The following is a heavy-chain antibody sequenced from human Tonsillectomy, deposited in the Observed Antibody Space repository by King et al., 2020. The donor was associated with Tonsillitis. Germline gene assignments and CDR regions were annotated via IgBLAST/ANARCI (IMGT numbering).Heavy chain of an antibody. D-gene: IGHD1-26*01. V-gene: IGHV4-59*11. CDR3: ARGESYFMDV. CDR2: VYYIGNP. CDR1: GGSISAHY. Sequence: QLQESGPGLVKPSETLSLTCTVPGGSISAHYWTWIRQPPGKGLEWIGDVYYIGNPYYNPSLKSRVTISVDPSKNQFSLKLTSVTAADTAVYYCARGESYFMDVWGKGTTVTVSS. J-gene: IGHJ6*03.